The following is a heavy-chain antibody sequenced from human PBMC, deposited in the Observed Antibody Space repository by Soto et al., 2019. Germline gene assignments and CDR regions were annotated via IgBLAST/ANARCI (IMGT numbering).Heavy chain of an antibody. CDR1: GFTFSSYS. J-gene: IGHJ4*02. V-gene: IGHV3-21*01. Sequence: EVQLVESGGGLVKPGGSLRLSCAASGFTFSSYSMNWVRQAPGKGLEWVSSISSSSSYIYYADSVKGRFTISRDNAKNSLYLHMNSLRAEDTAVYYCARGYDSSGSFGYWGQGTLVTVSS. CDR2: ISSSSSYI. D-gene: IGHD3-22*01. CDR3: ARGYDSSGSFGY.